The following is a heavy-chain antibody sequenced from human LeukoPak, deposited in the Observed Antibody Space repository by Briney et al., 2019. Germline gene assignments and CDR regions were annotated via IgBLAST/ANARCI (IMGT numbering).Heavy chain of an antibody. V-gene: IGHV4-4*07. D-gene: IGHD4-11*01. CDR3: VRLQADDYSNRGDY. CDR1: GGSISSYY. CDR2: IYTSGST. J-gene: IGHJ4*01. Sequence: SETLSLTCTVSGGSISSYYWSWMRQPAGKRLEWIGRIYTSGSTNYNPSLKSRVTMSVDTSKNQFSLKLSSVTALETAVYYSVRLQADDYSNRGDYWGDRTLVTVSS.